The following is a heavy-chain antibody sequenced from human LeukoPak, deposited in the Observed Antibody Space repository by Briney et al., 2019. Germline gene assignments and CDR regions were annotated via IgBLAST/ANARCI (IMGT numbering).Heavy chain of an antibody. J-gene: IGHJ4*02. CDR3: ARGLDHCTNGVCPGYYFDY. V-gene: IGHV1-69*05. Sequence: GASVKVSCKASGGTFSSYAISWVRQAPGQGLEWMGGIIPIFGTANYAQKFQGRVTITTDESTSTAYMELSSLRSEDTAVYYCARGLDHCTNGVCPGYYFDYWGQGTLVTVSS. D-gene: IGHD2-8*01. CDR1: GGTFSSYA. CDR2: IIPIFGTA.